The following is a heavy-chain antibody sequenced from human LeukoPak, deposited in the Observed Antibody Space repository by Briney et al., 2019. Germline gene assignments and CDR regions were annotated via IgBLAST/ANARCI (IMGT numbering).Heavy chain of an antibody. CDR1: GGSISSSSYY. CDR3: ARHEYSGSYYGLSWFDP. D-gene: IGHD1-26*01. Sequence: SETLSLTCTVSGGSISSSSYYWGWIRQPPGKGLEWIGSIYYSGNTYYNPSLKSRVTISVDTSKNQFSLKLSSLTAADTAVYYCARHEYSGSYYGLSWFDPWGQGTLVTVSS. J-gene: IGHJ5*02. V-gene: IGHV4-39*01. CDR2: IYYSGNT.